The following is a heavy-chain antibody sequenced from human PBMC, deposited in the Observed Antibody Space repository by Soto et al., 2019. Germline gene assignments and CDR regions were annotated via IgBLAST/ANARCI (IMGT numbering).Heavy chain of an antibody. CDR1: GYTFTSYG. J-gene: IGHJ4*02. CDR3: ARSGEGITIFGVVARAQDY. D-gene: IGHD3-3*01. Sequence: QVQLVQSGAEVKKPGSSVKVSCKASGYTFTSYGISWVRQAPGQGLEWMGWISAYNGNTNYAQKLQGRVTMTTDTSTSTAYMELRSLRSDDTAVYYCARSGEGITIFGVVARAQDYWGQGTLVTVSS. V-gene: IGHV1-18*01. CDR2: ISAYNGNT.